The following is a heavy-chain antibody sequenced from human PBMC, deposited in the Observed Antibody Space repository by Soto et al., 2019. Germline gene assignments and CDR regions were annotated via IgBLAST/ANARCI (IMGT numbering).Heavy chain of an antibody. J-gene: IGHJ4*02. Sequence: GGSLRLSCAASGSTFSSYVMHWVRQAPGKGLEWVAVISYDGSNKYYADSVKGRFTISRDNSKNTRYLQMNSLRAEDTAVYYCAKEAIWFGELLRVHFDYWGQGTLVTVSS. CDR1: GSTFSSYV. D-gene: IGHD3-10*01. V-gene: IGHV3-30*18. CDR2: ISYDGSNK. CDR3: AKEAIWFGELLRVHFDY.